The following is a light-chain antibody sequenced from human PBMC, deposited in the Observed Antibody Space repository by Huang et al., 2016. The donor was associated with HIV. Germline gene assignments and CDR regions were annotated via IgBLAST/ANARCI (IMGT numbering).Light chain of an antibody. CDR1: QGIRND. J-gene: IGKJ1*01. CDR2: ATS. CDR3: LQDYNYPPT. V-gene: IGKV1-6*01. Sequence: AIQMTQSPSSLSAAVGDRVTITCRASQGIRNDLGWYQQKPGKAPKLLIYATSTLQSGVPSRFSGSGSGTDYTLTIRSLQPEDFAIYYCLQDYNYPPTFGQGTKVEIK.